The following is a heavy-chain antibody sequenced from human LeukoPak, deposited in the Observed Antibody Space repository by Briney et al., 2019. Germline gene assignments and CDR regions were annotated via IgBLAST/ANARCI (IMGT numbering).Heavy chain of an antibody. V-gene: IGHV4-30-2*01. CDR1: GGSISSGGYY. Sequence: SQTLSLTCTVSGGSISSGGYYWSWIRQPPGKGLEWIGYIYHSGSTYYNPSLKSRVTISVDRSKNQFSLKLSSVTAADTAVYYCARDISRVVPAAIHWFDPWGQGTLVTVSS. CDR2: IYHSGST. D-gene: IGHD2-2*02. J-gene: IGHJ5*02. CDR3: ARDISRVVPAAIHWFDP.